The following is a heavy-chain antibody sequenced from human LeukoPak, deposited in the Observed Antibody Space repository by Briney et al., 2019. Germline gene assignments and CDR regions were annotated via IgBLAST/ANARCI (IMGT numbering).Heavy chain of an antibody. Sequence: GGSLRLSCAASGFTFSSYWMHWVRQAPGKGLVWVSRINSDGSSTSYADSVKGRFTISRDNAKNTLYLQMNSLRAEDTAVYYCAKDIDYGGNSGGFDYWGQGTLVTVSS. CDR3: AKDIDYGGNSGGFDY. J-gene: IGHJ4*02. CDR2: INSDGSST. CDR1: GFTFSSYW. V-gene: IGHV3-74*01. D-gene: IGHD4-23*01.